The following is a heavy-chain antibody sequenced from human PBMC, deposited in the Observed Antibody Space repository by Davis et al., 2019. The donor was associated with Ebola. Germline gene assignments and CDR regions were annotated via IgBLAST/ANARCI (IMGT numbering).Heavy chain of an antibody. CDR3: ARGDTAMVTGWFDP. CDR2: IWYDGSNK. CDR1: GFTFSSYG. D-gene: IGHD5-18*01. J-gene: IGHJ5*02. Sequence: GESLKISCAASGFTFSSYGMHWVRQAPGKGLEWVAVIWYDGSNKYYADSVKGRFTISRDNSKNTLYLQMNSLRAEDTAVYYCARGDTAMVTGWFDPWGQGTLVTVSS. V-gene: IGHV3-33*01.